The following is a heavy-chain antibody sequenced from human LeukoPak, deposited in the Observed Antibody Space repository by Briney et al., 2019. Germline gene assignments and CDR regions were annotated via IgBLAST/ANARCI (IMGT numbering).Heavy chain of an antibody. J-gene: IGHJ4*02. CDR2: IYPGDSDT. CDR1: GYSFTSYW. Sequence: GESLKISCKGSGYSFTSYWIGWVRQMAGKGLEWMGVIYPGDSDTTYSPSFQGQVTISADKSISTAYLQWSSLKASDTAMYYCARHYYRSGSPFDYWGQGTLVTVSS. V-gene: IGHV5-51*01. CDR3: ARHYYRSGSPFDY. D-gene: IGHD3-10*01.